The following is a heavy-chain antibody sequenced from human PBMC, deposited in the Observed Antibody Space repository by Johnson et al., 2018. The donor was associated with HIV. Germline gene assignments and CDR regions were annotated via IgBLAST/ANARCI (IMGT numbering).Heavy chain of an antibody. D-gene: IGHD6-13*01. CDR3: ARVPSSSWSPDAFDI. V-gene: IGHV3-30*04. Sequence: VQLVESGGGVVQPGRSLRLSCAASGFTFSSYAMHWVRQAPGKGLEWVAVISYDGSNKYYADSVKGRFTISRDNAKNSLYLQMNSLRAEDTAVYYCARVPSSSWSPDAFDIWGQGTMVTVSS. CDR2: ISYDGSNK. CDR1: GFTFSSYA. J-gene: IGHJ3*02.